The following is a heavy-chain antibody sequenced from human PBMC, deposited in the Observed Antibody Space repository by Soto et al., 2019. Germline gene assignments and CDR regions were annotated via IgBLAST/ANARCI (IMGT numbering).Heavy chain of an antibody. D-gene: IGHD3-10*01. Sequence: QVQLVESGGGVVQPGRSLRLSCAASGFTFSNYGMHWVRQAPGKGLEWVAVISYDGSYKYYADSVKGRFTSSRDNSKNTLYLQMDSLRTEYTAIYYSAKDSRARLSHYYFDWWGQGTQVTVAS. CDR2: ISYDGSYK. CDR1: GFTFSNYG. J-gene: IGHJ4*02. V-gene: IGHV3-30*18. CDR3: AKDSRARLSHYYFDW.